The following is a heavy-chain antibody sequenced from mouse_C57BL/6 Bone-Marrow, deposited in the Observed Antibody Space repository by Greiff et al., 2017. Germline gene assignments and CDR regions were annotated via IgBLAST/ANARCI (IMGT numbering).Heavy chain of an antibody. J-gene: IGHJ4*01. V-gene: IGHV1-59*01. Sequence: QVQLQQSGAELVRPGTSVKLSCKASGYTFTSYWMHWVKQRPGQGLEWIGVIDPSDSYTNYNQKFKGKATLTVDTTSSTAYMQLSSLTSEDSAVYYCARGGLPYYYAMDYWGQGTSVTVSS. CDR3: ARGGLPYYYAMDY. CDR2: IDPSDSYT. CDR1: GYTFTSYW.